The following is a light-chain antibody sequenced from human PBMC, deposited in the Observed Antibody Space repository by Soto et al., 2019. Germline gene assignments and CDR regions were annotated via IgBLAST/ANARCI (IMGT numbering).Light chain of an antibody. CDR1: QDINTR. CDR3: HQRQSWPRT. Sequence: EIVMTQSPATLSSFPGDRVTLSCRASQDINTRLAWYQHRPGQVHRLLIYQTSLMAAGIPARFSASGSDIDFTLTISDVQPEDFALYYCHQRQSWPRTLGQGTKVDIK. V-gene: IGKV3-11*01. J-gene: IGKJ1*01. CDR2: QTS.